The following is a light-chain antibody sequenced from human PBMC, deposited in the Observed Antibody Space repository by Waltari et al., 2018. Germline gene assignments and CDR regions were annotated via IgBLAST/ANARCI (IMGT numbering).Light chain of an antibody. CDR3: AAWDDSLSGWV. J-gene: IGLJ3*02. CDR2: RNN. Sequence: QSVLTQPPSASGTPGQTVTISCSSSHSNLRTNYVCWYQQVPETAPNLLLYRNNQRPSGVPDRFSGSKSGTSASLAISGLRSEDEADYYCAAWDDSLSGWVFGGGTKLTVL. CDR1: HSNLRTNY. V-gene: IGLV1-47*01.